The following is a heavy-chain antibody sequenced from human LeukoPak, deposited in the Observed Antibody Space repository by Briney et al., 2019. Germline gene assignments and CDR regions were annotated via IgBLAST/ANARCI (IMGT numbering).Heavy chain of an antibody. V-gene: IGHV4-30-2*01. CDR1: X. CDR3: ARGWEYYYGSGSCYFDY. CDR2: IYHSGST. J-gene: IGHJ4*02. Sequence: XWSWIRXXPXTGLEWIGYIYHSGSTYYNPSLKSRVTISVDRSKNQFSLKLSSVTAADTAVYYCARGWEYYYGSGSCYFDYWGQGTLVTVSS. D-gene: IGHD3-10*01.